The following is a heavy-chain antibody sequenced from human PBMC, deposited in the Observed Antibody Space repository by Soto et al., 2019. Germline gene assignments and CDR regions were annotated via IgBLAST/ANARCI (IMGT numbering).Heavy chain of an antibody. CDR1: GYTFTNFG. Sequence: QVQLVQSGAEVKKPGASVKVSCKASGYTFTNFGISWVRQAPGQGLEWMGWISAYNGNTNSAHKFQDRVIITTDTSTSNASLELRSMRSDDTAIYYLSRGGTPIDSWGQGTLVTVSS. D-gene: IGHD3-16*01. V-gene: IGHV1-18*01. CDR2: ISAYNGNT. CDR3: SRGGTPIDS. J-gene: IGHJ4*02.